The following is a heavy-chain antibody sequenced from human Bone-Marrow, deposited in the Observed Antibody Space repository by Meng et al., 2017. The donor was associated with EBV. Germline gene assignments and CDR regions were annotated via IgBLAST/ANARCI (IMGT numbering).Heavy chain of an antibody. D-gene: IGHD4-17*01. CDR2: IYYSGST. J-gene: IGHJ4*02. Sequence: QLQESGPGLVKPSETLSLPCTVSGGSISSSSYYWGWIRQPPGKGLEWIGSIYYSGSTYYNPSLKSRVTISVDTSKNQFSLKLSSVTAADTAVYYCASQTTVSKGVYDYWGQGTLVTVSS. CDR1: GGSISSSSYY. CDR3: ASQTTVSKGVYDY. V-gene: IGHV4-39*07.